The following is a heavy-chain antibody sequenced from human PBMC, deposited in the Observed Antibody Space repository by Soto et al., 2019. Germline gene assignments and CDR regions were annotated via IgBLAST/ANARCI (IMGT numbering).Heavy chain of an antibody. D-gene: IGHD2-2*01. CDR1: GYDFSIYW. J-gene: IGHJ4*02. V-gene: IGHV5-51*01. Sequence: PGESLNISCRGSGYDFSIYWIGWVRQMPGKGLEWMGLIYPGDSDTRYNPSFQGHVTFSVDKSINTAYLQWKSLKSSDTAMYYCARQGASWVVPFDFWAQGTPVTVSS. CDR3: ARQGASWVVPFDF. CDR2: IYPGDSDT.